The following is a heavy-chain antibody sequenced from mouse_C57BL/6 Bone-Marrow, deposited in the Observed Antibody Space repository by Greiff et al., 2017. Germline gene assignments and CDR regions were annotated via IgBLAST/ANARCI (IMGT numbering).Heavy chain of an antibody. CDR3: ARWGYDYDGRYFYAMDY. V-gene: IGHV1-9*01. J-gene: IGHJ4*01. CDR2: ILPGSGST. Sequence: QVQLQQSGAELMKPGASVKLSCKATGYTFTGYWIEWVKQRPGHGLEWIGEILPGSGSTNYNEKFKGKATLTAATSSNTAYMQLSSLTTEDSAIYYCARWGYDYDGRYFYAMDYWGQGTSVTVSS. D-gene: IGHD2-4*01. CDR1: GYTFTGYW.